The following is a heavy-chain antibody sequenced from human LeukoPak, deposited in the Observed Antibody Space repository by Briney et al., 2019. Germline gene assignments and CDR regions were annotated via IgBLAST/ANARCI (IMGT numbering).Heavy chain of an antibody. CDR3: ARGSSSWANC. Sequence: PSETLSLTCTVSGASISTYYWSWIRQPAGKGLEWIGYIYYSGSTNHNPSLKDRVTISVDTSKNHFSLKLSSVTAADTAVYYCARGSSSWANCWGQGTLVTVSS. V-gene: IGHV4-59*01. D-gene: IGHD6-13*01. J-gene: IGHJ4*02. CDR2: IYYSGST. CDR1: GASISTYY.